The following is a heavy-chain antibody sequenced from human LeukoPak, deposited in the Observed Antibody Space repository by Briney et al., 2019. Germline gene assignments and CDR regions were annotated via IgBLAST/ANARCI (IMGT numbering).Heavy chain of an antibody. CDR2: ISYDGSNK. D-gene: IGHD1-1*01. V-gene: IGHV3-30-3*01. CDR3: ARASGTDRNSDFYNMDV. CDR1: GFTFSSYA. Sequence: GRSRRLSCAASGFTFSSYAMHWVRQAPGKGLEWVAVISYDGSNKYYADSVKGRFTISRDNSKNMLFLQMNDLAVEDTAVYFCARASGTDRNSDFYNMDVWGKGTTVTVSS. J-gene: IGHJ6*03.